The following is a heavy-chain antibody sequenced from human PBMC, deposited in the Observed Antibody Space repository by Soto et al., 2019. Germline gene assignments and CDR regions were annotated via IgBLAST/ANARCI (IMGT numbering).Heavy chain of an antibody. CDR3: ARDTYYYGSGSYFEFLNWFDP. CDR1: GYTFTIYG. J-gene: IGHJ5*02. Sequence: ASVKVSCKASGYTFTIYGISWVRQAPGQGLEWMGWISAYNGNTNYAQKLQGRVTMTTDTSTSTAYMELRSLRSDDTAVYYCARDTYYYGSGSYFEFLNWFDPWGQGTLVTASS. D-gene: IGHD3-10*01. CDR2: ISAYNGNT. V-gene: IGHV1-18*04.